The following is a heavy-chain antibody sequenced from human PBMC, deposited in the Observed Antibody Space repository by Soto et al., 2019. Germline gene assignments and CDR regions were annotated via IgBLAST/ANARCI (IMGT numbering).Heavy chain of an antibody. CDR1: GFTFSSYS. J-gene: IGHJ4*02. CDR2: FRTSGDGGTT. D-gene: IGHD3-10*01. Sequence: GSLRLSCAASGFTFSSYSTSWVRQAPGKGLEWVSGFRTSGDGGTTYYADSVKGRFTISRDNSKNMLFLQMNSLRAEDTAIYYCAKKVNSGPGSQYFDYWGQGTLVTVSS. CDR3: AKKVNSGPGSQYFDY. V-gene: IGHV3-23*01.